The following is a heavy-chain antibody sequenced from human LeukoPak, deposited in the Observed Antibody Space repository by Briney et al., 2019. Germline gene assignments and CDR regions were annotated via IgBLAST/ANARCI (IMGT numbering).Heavy chain of an antibody. Sequence: PSETLSLTCTVSGGSISSSSYYWGWIRQPPGKGLEWIGSIYYSGSTYYNPSLKSRVTISVDTSKNQFSLKLSSVTAADTAVYYCARRQTSHYYDSRYAFDIWGQGTMVTVSS. CDR3: ARRQTSHYYDSRYAFDI. V-gene: IGHV4-39*07. J-gene: IGHJ3*02. CDR1: GGSISSSSYY. D-gene: IGHD3-22*01. CDR2: IYYSGST.